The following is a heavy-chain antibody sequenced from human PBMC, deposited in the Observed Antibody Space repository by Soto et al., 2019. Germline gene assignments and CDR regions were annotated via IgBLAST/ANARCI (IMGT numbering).Heavy chain of an antibody. CDR1: GYTFTGYY. J-gene: IGHJ6*02. D-gene: IGHD3-10*01. CDR2: INPNSGGT. V-gene: IGHV1-2*04. CDR3: ARAFGELLLGIIGNYYYYYGMDV. Sequence: ASVKVSCKASGYTFTGYYMHWVRQAPGQGLEWMGWINPNSGGTNYAQKFQGWVTMTGDTSISTAYMELSRLRSDDTAVYYCARAFGELLLGIIGNYYYYYGMDVWGQGTTVTVSS.